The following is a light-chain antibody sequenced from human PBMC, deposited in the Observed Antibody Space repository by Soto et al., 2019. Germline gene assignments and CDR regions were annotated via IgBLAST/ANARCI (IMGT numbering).Light chain of an antibody. Sequence: QAVVTQEPSLTVSPGGTVTLTCGSSTGAVTSGHYPYWFQQKPGQAPRTLIYDTSNKHSWTPARFSGSLLGGKAALTLSGAQPEDEAEYYCLLSYSVARLHVVFGGGTKLTVL. CDR3: LLSYSVARLHVV. CDR2: DTS. CDR1: TGAVTSGHY. V-gene: IGLV7-46*01. J-gene: IGLJ2*01.